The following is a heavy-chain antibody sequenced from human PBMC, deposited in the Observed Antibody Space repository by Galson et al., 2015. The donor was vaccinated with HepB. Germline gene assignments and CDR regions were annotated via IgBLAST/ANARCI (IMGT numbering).Heavy chain of an antibody. CDR2: IWYDGSNK. Sequence: SLRLSCAASGFTFSSYGMHWVRQAPGKGLEWVAVIWYDGSNKYYAASVKGRFTISRGNSKNTLYLQMNSLRAEDTAVYYCARERVDYGDLYYFDYWGQGTLVTVSS. CDR1: GFTFSSYG. D-gene: IGHD4-17*01. CDR3: ARERVDYGDLYYFDY. V-gene: IGHV3-33*01. J-gene: IGHJ4*02.